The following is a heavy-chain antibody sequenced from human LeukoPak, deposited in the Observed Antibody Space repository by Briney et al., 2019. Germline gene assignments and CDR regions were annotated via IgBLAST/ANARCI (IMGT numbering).Heavy chain of an antibody. CDR2: ISGSGGST. CDR1: GFTFSSYA. D-gene: IGHD1-14*01. V-gene: IGHV3-23*01. Sequence: PGGSLRLSCAASGFTFSSYAMSWVRQAPGKGLEWVSAISGSGGSTYYADSVKGRFTISRDNSKNTLYLQMNSLRAEDTAVYYCAKCSQISGPPEHPENYFDYWAREPWSPSPQ. CDR3: AKCSQISGPPEHPENYFDY. J-gene: IGHJ4*02.